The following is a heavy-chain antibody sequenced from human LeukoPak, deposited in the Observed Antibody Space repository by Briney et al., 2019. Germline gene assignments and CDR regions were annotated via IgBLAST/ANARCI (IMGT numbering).Heavy chain of an antibody. CDR2: INPNSGGT. J-gene: IGHJ4*02. V-gene: IGHV1-2*06. Sequence: ASVKVSCKASGYTITGYYLHWVRQAPGQGLEWMGRINPNSGGTNYAQKFQGRVTMTRDTSISTAYMELSRLRSDDTAVYYCARDSGYSGSYYDEPFDYWGQGTLVTVS. CDR3: ARDSGYSGSYYDEPFDY. D-gene: IGHD1-26*01. CDR1: GYTITGYY.